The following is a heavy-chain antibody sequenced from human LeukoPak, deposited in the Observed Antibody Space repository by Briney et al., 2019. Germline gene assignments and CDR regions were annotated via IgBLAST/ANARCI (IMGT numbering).Heavy chain of an antibody. J-gene: IGHJ6*02. CDR3: ARAGGYEEYGMDV. V-gene: IGHV4-59*01. CDR1: GGTFRTYY. Sequence: SETLSLTCIISGGTFRTYYWTWIRQPPGKGLEWIGYVYNSGSTNYSNYNPSLKSRVTISVDTSKNQFSLKLSSVTAADTAVYYCARAGGYEEYGMDVWGQGTTVTVSS. D-gene: IGHD5-12*01. CDR2: VYNSGST.